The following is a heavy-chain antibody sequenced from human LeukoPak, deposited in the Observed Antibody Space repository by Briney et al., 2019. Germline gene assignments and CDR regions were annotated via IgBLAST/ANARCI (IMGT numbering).Heavy chain of an antibody. Sequence: SSETLSLTCTVSGGSISSSGYYWSWIRQPAGKGLEWIGRIYTSGSTNYNPSLKSRVTISVDTSKNQFSLKLSSVTAADTAVYYCARDAAPPTGEGNLGFVFDYWGQGTLVTVSS. CDR2: IYTSGST. CDR1: GGSISSSGYY. V-gene: IGHV4-61*02. J-gene: IGHJ4*02. D-gene: IGHD7-27*01. CDR3: ARDAAPPTGEGNLGFVFDY.